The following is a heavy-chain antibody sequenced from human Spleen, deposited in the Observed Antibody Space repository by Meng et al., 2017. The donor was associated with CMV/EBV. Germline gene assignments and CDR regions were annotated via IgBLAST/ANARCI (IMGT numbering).Heavy chain of an antibody. CDR1: GFTFSSYG. CDR3: AKGAVSALGYCSSTICYVDY. V-gene: IGHV3-23*01. Sequence: GESLKISCAASGFTFSSYGMHWVRQAPGKGPEWVSASSGSGGSTYYADYVEGRFTISRDNSENTLYLQMNSLSAEDTAVYYCAKGAVSALGYCSSTICYVDYWGQGTLVTVSS. D-gene: IGHD2-2*01. J-gene: IGHJ4*02. CDR2: SSGSGGST.